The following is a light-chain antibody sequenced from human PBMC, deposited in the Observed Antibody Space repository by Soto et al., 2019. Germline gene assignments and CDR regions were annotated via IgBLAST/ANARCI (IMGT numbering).Light chain of an antibody. CDR1: SSNIGNNA. J-gene: IGLJ2*01. Sequence: QSVLTQPPSVSEAPRQRVTISCSGSSSNIGNNAVNWYQQLPGKAPKLLIYYDDLLASGVSDRFSGSKSGTSASLAISGLQSEDEADYYYATWDDSLKGVVFGGGTKLTVL. CDR2: YDD. CDR3: ATWDDSLKGVV. V-gene: IGLV1-36*01.